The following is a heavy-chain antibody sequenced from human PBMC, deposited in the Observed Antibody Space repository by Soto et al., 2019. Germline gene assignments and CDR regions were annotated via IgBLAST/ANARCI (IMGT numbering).Heavy chain of an antibody. D-gene: IGHD6-19*01. CDR2: LHSGGDT. CDR3: ARGSRTPNIAVAGYFDY. V-gene: IGHV3-53*05. CDR1: GIPVSSNY. J-gene: IGHJ4*02. Sequence: GGSLRLSCVASGIPVSSNYMTWVRQAPGKGLEWVSVLHSGGDTYYANSVKGRFTISRDNSKNTLYLQMNSLRAEDTAVYYCARGSRTPNIAVAGYFDYWGQGTLVTVSS.